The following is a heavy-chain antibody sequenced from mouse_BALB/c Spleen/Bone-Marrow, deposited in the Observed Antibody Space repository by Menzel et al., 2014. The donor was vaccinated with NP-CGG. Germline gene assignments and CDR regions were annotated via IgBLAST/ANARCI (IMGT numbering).Heavy chain of an antibody. CDR1: GYVFGSSW. CDR2: IYPGDGDT. D-gene: IGHD1-1*01. CDR3: ARTYGSSFFAY. Sequence: VQLQESGPELVKSGASVKISCKASGYVFGSSWMNWVKQRPGQGLEWIGRIYPGDGDTNYNGKFKGKATLTADKSSSTAYMQLSNLTSVDSAVYFCARTYGSSFFAYWGQGTLVTVSA. V-gene: IGHV1-82*01. J-gene: IGHJ3*01.